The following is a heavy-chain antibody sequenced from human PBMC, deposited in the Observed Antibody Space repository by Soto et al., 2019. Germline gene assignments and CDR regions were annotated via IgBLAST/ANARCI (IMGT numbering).Heavy chain of an antibody. CDR1: GYTFSNYG. J-gene: IGHJ6*02. CDR2: ISGYNGNT. CDR3: ARDPGFGFGYSYAFAMDV. Sequence: ASVKVSCKASGYTFSNYGISWVRQGPGQGLEWMGWISGYNGNTHYVEKVQDRIKMTTDTSTSTTYLELRSLRSDDTAVYFCARDPGFGFGYSYAFAMDVWGQGTTVTVSS. V-gene: IGHV1-18*01. D-gene: IGHD5-18*01.